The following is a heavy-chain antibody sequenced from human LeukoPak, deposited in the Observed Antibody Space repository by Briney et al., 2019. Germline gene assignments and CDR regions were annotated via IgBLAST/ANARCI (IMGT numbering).Heavy chain of an antibody. J-gene: IGHJ5*02. CDR1: GYSISSGYY. D-gene: IGHD5-18*01. CDR3: SDTAMVTGWFDP. Sequence: SETLSLTCTVSGYSISSGYYWGWIRQPPGQGLEWIGSIYHSGSTYYNPSLKSRVTISVDTSKNQFSLKLSSVTAADTAVYYCSDTAMVTGWFDPWGQGTLVTVSS. V-gene: IGHV4-38-2*02. CDR2: IYHSGST.